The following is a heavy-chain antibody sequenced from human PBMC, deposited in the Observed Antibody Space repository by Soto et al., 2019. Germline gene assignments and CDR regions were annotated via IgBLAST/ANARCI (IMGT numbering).Heavy chain of an antibody. CDR3: ARGYNWNSDQGDWFDP. D-gene: IGHD1-7*01. CDR1: GGTFSSYA. V-gene: IGHV1-69*13. Sequence: ASVKVSCKASGGTFSSYAISWVRQAPGQGLEWMGGIIPIFGTANYAQKFQGRVTITADESTSTAYMELSSLRSEDTAVYYCARGYNWNSDQGDWFDPWGQGTLVTVSS. J-gene: IGHJ5*02. CDR2: IIPIFGTA.